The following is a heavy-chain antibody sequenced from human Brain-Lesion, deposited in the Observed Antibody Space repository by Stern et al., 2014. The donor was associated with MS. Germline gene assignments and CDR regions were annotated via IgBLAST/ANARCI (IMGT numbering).Heavy chain of an antibody. Sequence: QMQLVQSGAEVKKPGASVKVSCKVSGYTLTELSMHWVRQAPRKGLEWMGGFDPEDGETIYAQKFQGRVTMTEDTSTDTAYMELSSLRSEDTAVYYCAKLSPGAGGNYYRHFDYWGQGTLVTVSS. CDR2: FDPEDGET. CDR3: AKLSPGAGGNYYRHFDY. CDR1: GYTLTELS. D-gene: IGHD1-26*01. V-gene: IGHV1-24*01. J-gene: IGHJ4*02.